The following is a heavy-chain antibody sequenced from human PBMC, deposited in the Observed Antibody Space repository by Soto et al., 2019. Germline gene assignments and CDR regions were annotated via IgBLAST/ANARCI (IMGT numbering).Heavy chain of an antibody. J-gene: IGHJ5*02. CDR1: GFTFNKYA. CDR3: ARTPGGRTVITSFDP. V-gene: IGHV3-23*01. Sequence: PGGSLRLSCVASGFTFNKYALAWVRQAPGKGLEWVSVISGSGASTYDADSVKGRFTISRDNSNNTLYLRMNSLRAEETAVYYCARTPGGRTVITSFDPWGQGT. D-gene: IGHD3-16*01. CDR2: ISGSGAST.